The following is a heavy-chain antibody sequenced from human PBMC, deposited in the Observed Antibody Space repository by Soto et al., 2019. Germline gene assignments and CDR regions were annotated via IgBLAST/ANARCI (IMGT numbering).Heavy chain of an antibody. V-gene: IGHV4-34*01. J-gene: IGHJ3*02. CDR3: ARVERGTATAVVDAFDI. Sequence: QVQLQQWGAGLLKPSETLSLTCAVFGGSVNSGNYYWSWIRQPPGKGLEWIGEMSHSGGTHFNPSLKRRVTISVDTSKKPFSLKMSSVTAADTALYYCARVERGTATAVVDAFDIWGPGTMVTVSS. CDR1: GGSVNSGNYY. D-gene: IGHD2-21*02. CDR2: MSHSGGT.